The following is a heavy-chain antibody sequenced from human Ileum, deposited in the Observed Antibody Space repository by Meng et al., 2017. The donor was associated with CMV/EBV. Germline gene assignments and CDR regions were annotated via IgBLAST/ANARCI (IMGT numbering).Heavy chain of an antibody. V-gene: IGHV4-59*01. J-gene: IGHJ6*04. CDR1: GGSISGYY. Sequence: SETLSLTCTVSGGSISGYYWSWIRQPPGKGLEWIGYIYYSGSIKYHPSLKSRVTICVDKSKTQFSLRVSSVTAADTAVYYCARGASWRHVTCFWGEGNTVTVSS. CDR3: ARGASWRHVTCF. CDR2: IYYSGSI. D-gene: IGHD3-3*01.